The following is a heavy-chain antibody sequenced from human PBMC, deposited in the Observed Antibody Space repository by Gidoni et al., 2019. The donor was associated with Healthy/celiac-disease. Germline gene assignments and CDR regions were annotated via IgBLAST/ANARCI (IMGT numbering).Heavy chain of an antibody. CDR2: IYYSGST. J-gene: IGHJ3*01. CDR1: GGSISSYS. D-gene: IGHD3-16*01. V-gene: IGHV4-59*01. Sequence: QVQLQESGPGLVKPSETLSLTCTVSGGSISSYSWSWIRQPPGKGLEWIGYIYYSGSTNYHPSLKSRVTISVDTSKNQFSLKLSSVTAADTAVYYCARDQALGVWGQGTMVTVSS. CDR3: ARDQALGV.